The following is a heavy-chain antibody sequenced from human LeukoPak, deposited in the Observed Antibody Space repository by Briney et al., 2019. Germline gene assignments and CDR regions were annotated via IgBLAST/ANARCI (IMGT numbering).Heavy chain of an antibody. CDR2: IVPMFGTA. CDR3: ARDSVTAFLTY. Sequence: ASVKVSCKASGYSFVLYGISWVRQAPGQGLEWMGGIVPMFGTANYAQKFQGRITITADASTSTAYMELSSLRLEDTAVYYCARDSVTAFLTYWGQGTLVTVSS. V-gene: IGHV1-69*13. J-gene: IGHJ4*02. D-gene: IGHD2-21*02. CDR1: GYSFVLYG.